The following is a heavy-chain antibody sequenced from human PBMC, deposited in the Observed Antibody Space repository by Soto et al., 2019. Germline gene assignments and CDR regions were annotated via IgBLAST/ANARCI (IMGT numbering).Heavy chain of an antibody. V-gene: IGHV4-61*01. J-gene: IGHJ4*02. D-gene: IGHD5-18*01. CDR2: IYYSGST. CDR3: ARDKSGSYGRNSYFDY. CDR1: GGSVSSGSYY. Sequence: SETLSLTCTVSGGSVSSGSYYWSWIRQPPGKGLEWIGYIYYSGSTNYNPSLKSRVTISVDTSKNQFSLKLSSVTAADTAVYYCARDKSGSYGRNSYFDYWRQGTLVTVSS.